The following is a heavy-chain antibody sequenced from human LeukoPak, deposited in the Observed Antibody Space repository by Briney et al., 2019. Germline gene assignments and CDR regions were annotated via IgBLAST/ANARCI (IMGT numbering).Heavy chain of an antibody. J-gene: IGHJ4*02. V-gene: IGHV3-7*01. CDR3: ARERMYSGSGSTYPYYDY. CDR1: GFTFSSYW. D-gene: IGHD3-10*01. Sequence: GGSQRLSCAASGFTFSSYWMSWVRQSPGKGPEWVANIKPDGSEKYFMDSVKGRFTISRDSAKNALYLEMNSLRAEDAAEYFCARERMYSGSGSTYPYYDYWGQGTLVTVSS. CDR2: IKPDGSEK.